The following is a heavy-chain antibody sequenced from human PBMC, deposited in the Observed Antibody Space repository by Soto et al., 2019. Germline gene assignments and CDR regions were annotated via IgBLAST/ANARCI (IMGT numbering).Heavy chain of an antibody. V-gene: IGHV3-23*01. Sequence: GGSLRLSCAASGFTFSRYGMNWVRQAPGKGLEWVSGISGSGGTTYYSDSMKGRFSISRDNSKNTLYLQMNSLRAEDTAVYYCAYSRTPFDYWGQGTLVTVSS. D-gene: IGHD6-13*01. CDR2: ISGSGGTT. CDR3: AYSRTPFDY. J-gene: IGHJ4*02. CDR1: GFTFSRYG.